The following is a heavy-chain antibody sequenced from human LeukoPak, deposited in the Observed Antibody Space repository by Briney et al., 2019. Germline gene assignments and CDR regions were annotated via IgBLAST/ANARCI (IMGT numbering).Heavy chain of an antibody. V-gene: IGHV4-59*01. J-gene: IGHJ6*02. CDR3: ARDGSTYYDFWSGNYYYGMDV. Sequence: AETLSLTCTDSGGSISSYYWSWIRQPPGKGLECSGHISKSGSTNYNASCKSRVTISVDTSNNQFSLKLSSVTAADTAVYYCARDGSTYYDFWSGNYYYGMDVWGQGTMVTVSS. D-gene: IGHD3-3*01. CDR1: GGSISSYY. CDR2: ISKSGST.